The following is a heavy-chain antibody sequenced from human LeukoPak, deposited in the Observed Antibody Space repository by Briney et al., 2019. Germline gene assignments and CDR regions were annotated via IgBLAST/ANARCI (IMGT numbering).Heavy chain of an antibody. J-gene: IGHJ4*02. V-gene: IGHV3-20*04. Sequence: WTGGSLRLSCAASGFTFDEYGMSWVRHAPGKGLEWVSGINWNGGSTGYADSVKGRFTISRDNAKNSLYLQMNSLRAEDTALYYCARAFSSFWPIDYWGQGTLVTVSS. D-gene: IGHD6-6*01. CDR1: GFTFDEYG. CDR3: ARAFSSFWPIDY. CDR2: INWNGGST.